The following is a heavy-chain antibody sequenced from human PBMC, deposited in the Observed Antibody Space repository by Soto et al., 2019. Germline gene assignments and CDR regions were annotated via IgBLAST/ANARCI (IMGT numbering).Heavy chain of an antibody. J-gene: IGHJ6*03. CDR1: GYTFTSYD. V-gene: IGHV1-8*01. D-gene: IGHD3-10*01. CDR3: ARAGSGRYWGRYYYYYYMDV. Sequence: ASVKVSCKASGYTFTSYDINWVRQATGQGLEWMGWMNPNSGNTGYAQKFQGRVTMTRNTSISTAYMELSSLRSEDTAVYYCARAGSGRYWGRYYYYYYMDVWGKGTTVTVSS. CDR2: MNPNSGNT.